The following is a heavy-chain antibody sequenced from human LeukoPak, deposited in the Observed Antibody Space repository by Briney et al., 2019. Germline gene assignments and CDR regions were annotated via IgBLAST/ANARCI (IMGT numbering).Heavy chain of an antibody. D-gene: IGHD3-10*01. V-gene: IGHV3-48*02. J-gene: IGHJ4*02. CDR2: ISSSSSTV. CDR3: ARDLEGYHYGSGNYPQ. Sequence: PGGSLRLSCAASGFTFSDYSMNWVRQAPGKGLEWFSYISSSSSTVYYADSVKGRFTISRDNAKNSLYLQMNSLRDEGTAVYYCARDLEGYHYGSGNYPQWGQGTLITVSS. CDR1: GFTFSDYS.